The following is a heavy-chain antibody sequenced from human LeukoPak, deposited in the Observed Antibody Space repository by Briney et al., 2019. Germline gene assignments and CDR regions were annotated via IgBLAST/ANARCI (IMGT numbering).Heavy chain of an antibody. CDR1: GGSISSYY. V-gene: IGHV4-59*01. Sequence: PSETLSLTCTVSGGSISSYYWSWIRQPPGKGLEWIGYTYYSGSTNYNPSLKSRVTISVDTSKNQFSLKLSSVTAADTAVYYCARDEEGGALDYWGQGTLVTVSS. J-gene: IGHJ4*02. CDR2: TYYSGST. D-gene: IGHD3-16*01. CDR3: ARDEEGGALDY.